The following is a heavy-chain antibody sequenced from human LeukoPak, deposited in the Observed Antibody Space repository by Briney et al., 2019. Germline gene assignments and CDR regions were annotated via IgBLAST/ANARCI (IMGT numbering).Heavy chain of an antibody. Sequence: GGSLRLSCAASGFTFSLSWMSWVRQAPGKGLEWVANIKQDGSGKYYVDSVKGRFTISRDNAKNSLHLQMNSLRAEDTAVYYCARATRNSMVRGAPGYFDYWGQKTLVTVSS. CDR3: ARATRNSMVRGAPGYFDY. D-gene: IGHD3-10*01. CDR2: IKQDGSGK. CDR1: GFTFSLSW. J-gene: IGHJ4*02. V-gene: IGHV3-7*01.